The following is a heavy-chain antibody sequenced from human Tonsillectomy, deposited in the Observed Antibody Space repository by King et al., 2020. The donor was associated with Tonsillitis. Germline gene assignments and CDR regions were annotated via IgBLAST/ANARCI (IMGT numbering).Heavy chain of an antibody. D-gene: IGHD3-22*01. J-gene: IGHJ3*02. CDR3: ACDSFYYYDSSGYYYGAFDI. V-gene: IGHV4-59*01. Sequence: QLQESGPGLVKPSETLSLTCTVSGGSISSYYWSWIRQPPGKGLEWIGYIYYSGSTNYNPSLKSRVTISVDTSKNQFSLKLSSVTAADTAVYYCACDSFYYYDSSGYYYGAFDIWGQGTMVTVSS. CDR2: IYYSGST. CDR1: GGSISSYY.